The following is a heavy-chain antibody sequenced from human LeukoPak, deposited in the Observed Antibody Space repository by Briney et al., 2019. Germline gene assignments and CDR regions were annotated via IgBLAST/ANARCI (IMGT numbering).Heavy chain of an antibody. D-gene: IGHD3-22*01. J-gene: IGHJ4*02. Sequence: GGSLRLSCAASGFTFSTSWMHWVRQAPGKGLEWVSTIYTGGNTYYAASVKGRFTISRDFSKNTVFLHMNSLRAEDTAMYYCARGDDSGYYDYFDYWGQGALVTVSS. CDR2: IYTGGNT. V-gene: IGHV3-53*01. CDR1: GFTFSTSW. CDR3: ARGDDSGYYDYFDY.